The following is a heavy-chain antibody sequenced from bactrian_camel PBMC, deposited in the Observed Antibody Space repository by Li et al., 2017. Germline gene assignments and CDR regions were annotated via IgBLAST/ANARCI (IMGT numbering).Heavy chain of an antibody. CDR3: AANRCYPGWSRSGDEFPY. CDR1: GGYPYNRDC. V-gene: IGHV3S54*01. CDR2: IYTGDGTS. J-gene: IGHJ4*01. D-gene: IGHD1*01. Sequence: HVQLVESGGGSVQAGGSLRLSCAVSGGYPYNRDCMGWFRRVPGQDREGVAFIYTGDGTSYYADSVKGRFAIRHDNAKNTMSLQMNNLELEDTAMYYCAANRCYPGWSRSGDEFPYWGRGTQVTVS.